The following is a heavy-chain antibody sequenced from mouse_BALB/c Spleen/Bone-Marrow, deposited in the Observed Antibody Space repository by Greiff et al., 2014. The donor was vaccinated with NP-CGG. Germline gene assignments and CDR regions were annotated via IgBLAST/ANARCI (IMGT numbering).Heavy chain of an antibody. CDR3: ARDSDWFAY. CDR2: IRNKANGYTT. V-gene: IGHV7-3*02. J-gene: IGHJ3*01. Sequence: EVHLVESGGGLVQPGGSLRLSCATSGFTFTDNYMSWVRQPPGKALEWLGFIRNKANGYTTEYSASVKGRFTISRDNSQSILYLRMNTLRAEDSATYYCARDSDWFAYWGQGTLVTVSA. CDR1: GFTFTDNY.